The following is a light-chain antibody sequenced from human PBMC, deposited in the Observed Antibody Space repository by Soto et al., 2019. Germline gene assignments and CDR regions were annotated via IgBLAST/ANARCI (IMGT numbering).Light chain of an antibody. Sequence: QSALTQPASVSGSPGQSITISCTGISSDFGSDDYVSWYQQHPGKAPKLMIYDVSNRPLGVSNRFSGSKSGNTASLIISGLQAEDEADYHCSSYTGSIWVFGGGTKLTVL. CDR1: SSDFGSDDY. CDR3: SSYTGSIWV. CDR2: DVS. J-gene: IGLJ3*02. V-gene: IGLV2-14*01.